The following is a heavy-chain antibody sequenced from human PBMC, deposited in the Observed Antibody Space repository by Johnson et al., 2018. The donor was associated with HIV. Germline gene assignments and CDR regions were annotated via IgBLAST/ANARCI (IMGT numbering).Heavy chain of an antibody. J-gene: IGHJ3*02. CDR1: GFTFSSYW. Sequence: VQLVESGGGLVQPGGSLRLSCEASGFTFSSYWMSWVRQAPGKGLEWVANIKQDGSEKYYVDSVKGRFTISRDNAKNSMYLQMNSLRAGDTAVYYCARGGRGHDAFDIWGQGTMVTVSS. V-gene: IGHV3-7*01. CDR2: IKQDGSEK. CDR3: ARGGRGHDAFDI.